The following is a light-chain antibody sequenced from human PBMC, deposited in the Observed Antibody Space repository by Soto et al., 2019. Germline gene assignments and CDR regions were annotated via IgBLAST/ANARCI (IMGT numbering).Light chain of an antibody. CDR1: NIRRKG. V-gene: IGLV3-21*04. Sequence: SYELTQPPSVSVAPGKTASITCGGNNIRRKGVHWYQQKPGQAPVLVIYYDTDRPSGIPERFSGSNSGDTATLTITRVEAGDVADYYCQVWDNSNDHPNWVFGGGTKLTVL. J-gene: IGLJ3*02. CDR3: QVWDNSNDHPNWV. CDR2: YDT.